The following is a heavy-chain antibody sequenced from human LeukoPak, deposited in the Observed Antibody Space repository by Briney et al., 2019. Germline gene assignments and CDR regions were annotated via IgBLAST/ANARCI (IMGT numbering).Heavy chain of an antibody. Sequence: ASVKVSCKASGYTFTSAYLHWVRQAPGQGLEWMGMVDPSRGSTTYAQKFQDRVTLTRDTSTSTVYMELSSLRSEDTAMYYCARGKSLDLWGQGTLVTVSS. J-gene: IGHJ5*02. CDR2: VDPSRGST. CDR1: GYTFTSAY. V-gene: IGHV1-46*01. CDR3: ARGKSLDL.